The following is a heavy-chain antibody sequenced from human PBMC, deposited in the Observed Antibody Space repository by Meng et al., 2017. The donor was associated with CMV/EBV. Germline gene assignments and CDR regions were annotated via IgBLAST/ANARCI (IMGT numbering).Heavy chain of an antibody. CDR3: TIPTIFGVVITRGTFDI. CDR2: IRSKANSYAT. J-gene: IGHJ3*02. V-gene: IGHV3-73*01. D-gene: IGHD3-3*01. Sequence: GGSLRLSGAASGFTFSSSAMHWVRQASGKGLEWVGRIRSKANSYATAYAASVKGRFTISRDDSKNTAYLQMNSLKTEDTAVYYCTIPTIFGVVITRGTFDIWGQGTMVTVSS. CDR1: GFTFSSSA.